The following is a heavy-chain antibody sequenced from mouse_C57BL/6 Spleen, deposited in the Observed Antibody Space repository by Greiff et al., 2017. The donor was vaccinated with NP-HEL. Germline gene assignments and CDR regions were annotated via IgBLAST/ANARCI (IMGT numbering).Heavy chain of an antibody. J-gene: IGHJ2*01. CDR1: GYTFTDYE. CDR2: IDPETGGT. CDR3: TRLYSNYAY. V-gene: IGHV1-15*01. Sequence: VKLQESGAELVRPGASVTLSCKASGYTFTDYEMHWVKQTPVHGLEWIGAIDPETGGTAYNQKFKGKAILTADKSSSTAYMELRSLTSEDSAVYYCTRLYSNYAYWGQGTTLTVSS. D-gene: IGHD2-5*01.